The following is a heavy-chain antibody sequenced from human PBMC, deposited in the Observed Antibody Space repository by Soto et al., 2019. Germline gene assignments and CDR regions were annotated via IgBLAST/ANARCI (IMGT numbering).Heavy chain of an antibody. CDR3: ARGYPTVGNGLDV. J-gene: IGHJ6*02. Sequence: PGGSLRLSCAASGFTVSDNYMNWVRQAPGKGLEWVSVIYSGGSTYYTDSVKGRFTISRDNSKNTLYLQMNSLRAEDTAVYYCARGYPTVGNGLDVWGQGTTVTVSS. CDR1: GFTVSDNY. V-gene: IGHV3-53*01. CDR2: IYSGGST. D-gene: IGHD1-1*01.